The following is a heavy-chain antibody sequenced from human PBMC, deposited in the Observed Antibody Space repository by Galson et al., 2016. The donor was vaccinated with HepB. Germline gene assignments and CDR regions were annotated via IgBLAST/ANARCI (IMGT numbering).Heavy chain of an antibody. Sequence: SETLSLTCAVYGESFSGYYWSWTRQPPGKGLEWIGEIRHSGSTNYSPSLKSRITISVDTSKNQFSLKLRSVTAADTAVYYCARGRLGGAANWGQGTLVTVSS. J-gene: IGHJ4*02. CDR2: IRHSGST. V-gene: IGHV4-34*01. CDR3: ARGRLGGAAN. D-gene: IGHD1-26*01. CDR1: GESFSGYY.